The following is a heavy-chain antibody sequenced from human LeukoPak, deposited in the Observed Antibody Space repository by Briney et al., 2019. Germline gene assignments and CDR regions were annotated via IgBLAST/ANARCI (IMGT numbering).Heavy chain of an antibody. CDR2: TIPIFGTA. Sequence: ASVKVSCKASGGTFSSYAISWVRQAPGQGLEWMGGTIPIFGTANYAQKFQGRVTITTDESTSTAYMELSSLRSEDTAVYYCARVLDPYNWFDPWGQGTLVTVSS. J-gene: IGHJ5*02. D-gene: IGHD3/OR15-3a*01. CDR1: GGTFSSYA. V-gene: IGHV1-69*05. CDR3: ARVLDPYNWFDP.